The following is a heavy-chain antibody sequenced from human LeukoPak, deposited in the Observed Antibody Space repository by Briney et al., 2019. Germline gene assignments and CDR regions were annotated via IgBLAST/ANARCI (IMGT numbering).Heavy chain of an antibody. CDR2: FDPEDGET. CDR3: ATDPFVMATTQGHY. V-gene: IGHV1-24*01. CDR1: GYTLTELS. J-gene: IGHJ4*02. D-gene: IGHD5-24*01. Sequence: ASVKFSCKVSGYTLTELSMHWVRQAPGKGLEWMGGFDPEDGETIYAQKFQGRVTMTEDTSTDTAYMELSSLRSEDTAVYYCATDPFVMATTQGHYWGQGTLVTVSS.